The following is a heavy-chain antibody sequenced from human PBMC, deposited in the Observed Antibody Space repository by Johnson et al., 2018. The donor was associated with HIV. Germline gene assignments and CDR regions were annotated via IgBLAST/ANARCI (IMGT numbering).Heavy chain of an antibody. J-gene: IGHJ3*02. D-gene: IGHD6-19*01. CDR1: GFTVSSNY. CDR2: LYSGGST. V-gene: IGHV3-53*01. CDR3: AKDIASGYTNGGTLDS. Sequence: MQLVESGGGLIQPGGSLRLSCAASGFTVSSNYMSWVRQAPGKGLEWVSVLYSGGSTYYADSVKGRFTISRDNSKNSLYLQMNSLRPEDTGLYYCAKDIASGYTNGGTLDSWGQGTMVTVSS.